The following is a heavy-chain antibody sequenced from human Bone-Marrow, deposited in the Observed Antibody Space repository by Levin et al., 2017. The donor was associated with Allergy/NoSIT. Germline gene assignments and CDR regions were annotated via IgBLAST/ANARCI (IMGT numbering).Heavy chain of an antibody. CDR2: VYSSGRT. Sequence: PSETLSLTCIVSVGSMNTYYLNWIRQPAGKGLEWIGRVYSSGRTNYNPSFKSRATISIDTSMTQFPLRLTSVTAADTAAYYCARSQSAYFDSSGYTTDIWGQGTLVTVSS. CDR3: ARSQSAYFDSSGYTTDI. J-gene: IGHJ4*02. CDR1: VGSMNTYY. V-gene: IGHV4-4*07. D-gene: IGHD3-22*01.